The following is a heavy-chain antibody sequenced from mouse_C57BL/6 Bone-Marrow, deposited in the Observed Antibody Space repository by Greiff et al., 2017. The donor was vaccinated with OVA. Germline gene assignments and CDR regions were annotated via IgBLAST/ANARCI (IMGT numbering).Heavy chain of an antibody. J-gene: IGHJ2*01. CDR3: ARRGTMVTTGVKNFDY. Sequence: QVQLQQSGAELARPGASVKLSSKASGYTFTSYGISWVKQRTGQGLEWIGEIYPRSGNTYYNEKFKGKATLTADKSSSTAYMELRSLTSEDSAVYFCARRGTMVTTGVKNFDYWGQGTTLTVSS. CDR1: GYTFTSYG. D-gene: IGHD2-2*01. CDR2: IYPRSGNT. V-gene: IGHV1-81*01.